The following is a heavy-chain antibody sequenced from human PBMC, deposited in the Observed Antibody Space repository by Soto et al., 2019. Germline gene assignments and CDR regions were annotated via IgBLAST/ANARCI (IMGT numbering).Heavy chain of an antibody. CDR3: VRDSSDYYGLDY. CDR2: IYWDDDK. D-gene: IGHD6-19*01. J-gene: IGHJ4*02. CDR1: GFSLSTSGVA. Sequence: QITLKESGPTLVKPTQTLTLTCTFSGFSLSTSGVAVGWISQPPGKALEWLALIYWDDDKRYSPSLKSRLSITKDTSKNQVVLTMTNMDSVDTATYYCVRDSSDYYGLDYSGQGILVTVSS. V-gene: IGHV2-5*02.